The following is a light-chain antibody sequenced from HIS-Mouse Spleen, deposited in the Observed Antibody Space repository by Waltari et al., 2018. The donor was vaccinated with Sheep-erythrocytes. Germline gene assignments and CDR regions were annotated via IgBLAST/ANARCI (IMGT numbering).Light chain of an antibody. J-gene: IGLJ3*02. CDR2: AGS. V-gene: IGLV2-11*01. Sequence: QSALTQPRSVSGSPGQSVTISCTGTSSDVGGYNYVSWYQQHPGKAPKLMIYAGSNRPSGVPDRFSGSKAGNTASLTISGLQAEDEADYYCCSYAGSYTWVFGGGTKLTVL. CDR3: CSYAGSYTWV. CDR1: SSDVGGYNY.